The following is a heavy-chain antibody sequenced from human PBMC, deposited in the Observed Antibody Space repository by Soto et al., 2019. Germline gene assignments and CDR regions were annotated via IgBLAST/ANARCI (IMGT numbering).Heavy chain of an antibody. CDR3: AAPRDEYGSGISWFTYGMDV. V-gene: IGHV3-23*01. J-gene: IGHJ6*02. D-gene: IGHD3-10*01. CDR1: GFTFSDYA. Sequence: GGSLRLSCLASGFTFSDYAMTWVRHVPGRGLEWVSSLNGAGGSTYYADSVRGRYTISRDNSQNTLFLQMNRLTVDDTAIYYCAAPRDEYGSGISWFTYGMDVWGQGTTVTVSS. CDR2: LNGAGGST.